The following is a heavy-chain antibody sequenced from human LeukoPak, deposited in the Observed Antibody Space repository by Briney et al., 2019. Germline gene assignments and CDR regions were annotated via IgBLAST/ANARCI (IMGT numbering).Heavy chain of an antibody. V-gene: IGHV4-59*08. CDR2: IYYSGST. Sequence: PSETLSLTCTVSGGSISSYYWSWIRQPPGKGLEWIGYIYYSGSTNYNPSLKSRVTISVDTSKNQFSLKLSSVTAADTAVYYCAGVLRYFDWLTFDYWGQGTLVTVSS. D-gene: IGHD3-9*01. J-gene: IGHJ4*02. CDR1: GGSISSYY. CDR3: AGVLRYFDWLTFDY.